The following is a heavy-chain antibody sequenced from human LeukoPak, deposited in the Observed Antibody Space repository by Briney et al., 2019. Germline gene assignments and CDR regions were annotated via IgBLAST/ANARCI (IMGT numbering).Heavy chain of an antibody. CDR3: ARSLAAAGPDFDY. CDR2: INPNSGGT. V-gene: IGHV1-2*02. D-gene: IGHD6-13*01. Sequence: GASVKVSCKAPGYTFTGYYMHWVRQAPGQGLEWMGWINPNSGGTNYAQKFQGRVTMTRDTSISTAYMELSRLRSDDTAVYYCARSLAAAGPDFDYWGQGTLVTVSS. J-gene: IGHJ4*02. CDR1: GYTFTGYY.